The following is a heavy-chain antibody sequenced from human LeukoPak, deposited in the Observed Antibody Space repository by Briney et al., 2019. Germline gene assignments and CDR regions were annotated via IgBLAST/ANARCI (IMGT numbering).Heavy chain of an antibody. J-gene: IGHJ4*02. CDR3: ARDWARHIAVVYNGLFY. CDR2: INPNSGGT. CDR1: GYTFTGYY. V-gene: IGHV1-2*02. D-gene: IGHD6-19*01. Sequence: ASVKVSCKASGYTFTGYYMHWVRQAPGQGLEWMGWINPNSGGTNYAQKFQGRVTMTRDTSISTAYMELSRLRSDDTAVYYCARDWARHIAVVYNGLFYWGQGTLVTVSS.